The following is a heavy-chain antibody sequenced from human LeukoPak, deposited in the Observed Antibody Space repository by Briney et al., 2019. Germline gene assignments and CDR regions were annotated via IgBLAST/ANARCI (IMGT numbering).Heavy chain of an antibody. CDR1: GFTFSSYA. D-gene: IGHD3-10*01. CDR3: ARGGTMYYGSGNFDY. J-gene: IGHJ4*02. Sequence: GGSLRLSCTTSGFTFSSYAMSWVRQALGKGLEWVSAISGIGGSTYYADSAKGPFTISRDNSKNMLYLQMNSLSGEDTAVYSCARGGTMYYGSGNFDYWGQGTLVTVSS. V-gene: IGHV3-23*01. CDR2: ISGIGGST.